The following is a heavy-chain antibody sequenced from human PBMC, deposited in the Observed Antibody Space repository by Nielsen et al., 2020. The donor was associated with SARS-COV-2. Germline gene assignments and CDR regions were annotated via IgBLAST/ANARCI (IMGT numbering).Heavy chain of an antibody. CDR3: AKRVWAYDFWSGYDFDY. CDR1: GFTFSSYA. V-gene: IGHV3-23*01. J-gene: IGHJ4*02. D-gene: IGHD3-3*01. Sequence: GESLKISCAASGFTFSSYAMSWVRQAPGKGLEWVSAISGSGSSTYYADAVKGRFTVSRDNSKNTLYLQMNSLRAEDTAVYYCAKRVWAYDFWSGYDFDYWGQGTLVTVSS. CDR2: ISGSGSST.